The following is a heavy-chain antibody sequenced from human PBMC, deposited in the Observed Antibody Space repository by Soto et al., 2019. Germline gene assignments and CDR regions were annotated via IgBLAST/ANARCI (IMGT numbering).Heavy chain of an antibody. Sequence: KCCFLDGSLKNPGQALEWMGWITPFNGNTNYAQKFQDRVTITRDRSMSTAYMELSSLRSEDTAMYYCASTDSSGYYYWFDPWGQGTLVTVSS. CDR1: KCCF. CDR2: ITPFNGNT. V-gene: IGHV1-45*02. J-gene: IGHJ5*02. D-gene: IGHD3-22*01. CDR3: ASTDSSGYYYWFDP.